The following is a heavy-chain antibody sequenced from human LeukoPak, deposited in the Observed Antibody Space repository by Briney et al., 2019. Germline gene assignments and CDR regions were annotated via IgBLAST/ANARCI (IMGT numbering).Heavy chain of an antibody. Sequence: SETLSLTCTVSGCSISSGSYYWSWIRQPPGKGLEWIGRIYTSGSTNYNPSLNSRVTISVDTSKNQFSLKLSSVTAADTAVYYCASSQEDIVVVPAASQGYYYYMDVWGKGTTVTVPS. CDR1: GCSISSGSYY. J-gene: IGHJ6*03. CDR2: IYTSGST. D-gene: IGHD2-2*01. CDR3: ASSQEDIVVVPAASQGYYYYMDV. V-gene: IGHV4-61*02.